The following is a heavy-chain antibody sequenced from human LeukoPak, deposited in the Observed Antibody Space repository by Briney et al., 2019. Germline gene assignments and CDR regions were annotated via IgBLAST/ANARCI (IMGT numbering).Heavy chain of an antibody. V-gene: IGHV3-23*01. CDR1: GFTFSNYA. CDR3: AKDDSSGYYYFDS. D-gene: IGHD3-22*01. Sequence: GGSLRLSCAASGFTFSNYAMSWVRQAPGEGLGWVSVISGSGGSTYYADSVKGRFTISRDNSKNTLHLQMNSLRAEDMAVYYCAKDDSSGYYYFDSWGQGTLVTVSS. CDR2: ISGSGGST. J-gene: IGHJ4*02.